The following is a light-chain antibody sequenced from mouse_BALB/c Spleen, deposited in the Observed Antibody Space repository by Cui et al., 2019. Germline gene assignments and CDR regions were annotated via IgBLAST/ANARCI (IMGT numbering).Light chain of an antibody. Sequence: DIQMTQHTSSLPASLGDRVTISCSASQGISNYLNWYQQKPEGTVKLLIYYTSSLHSGIPSRFSGSGSGTDYSLTISNLEPEDIATYYCQQYSKLPFTFGSGTKLEIK. V-gene: IGKV10-94*01. CDR2: YTS. J-gene: IGKJ4*01. CDR3: QQYSKLPFT. CDR1: QGISNY.